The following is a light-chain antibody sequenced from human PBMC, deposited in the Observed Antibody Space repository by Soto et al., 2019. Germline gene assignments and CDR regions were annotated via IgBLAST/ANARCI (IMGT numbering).Light chain of an antibody. CDR3: QQYNDWPSHIT. CDR1: QSVGSN. Sequence: EIVMTQSSSTLSLSPGERATLSCRASQSVGSNLAWYQQKPGQAPRLLIYGASTRATGIPARFSGSGSGTEFTLTISSLQSEDFAVYYCQQYNDWPSHITFGPGTKVDIK. V-gene: IGKV3-15*01. CDR2: GAS. J-gene: IGKJ3*01.